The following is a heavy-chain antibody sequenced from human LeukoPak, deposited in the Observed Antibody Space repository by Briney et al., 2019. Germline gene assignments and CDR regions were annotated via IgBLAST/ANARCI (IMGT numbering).Heavy chain of an antibody. CDR3: ARGRSYYDSSGYYYDY. CDR2: INHSGST. CDR1: GGPFSGYF. D-gene: IGHD3-22*01. Sequence: SETLSLTCAVSGGPFSGYFWSWIRQSSGKGLEWIGEINHSGSTNYNPSLKSRVTISVDTSKNQFSLKLSSVTAADTAVYYCARGRSYYDSSGYYYDYWGQGTLVTVSS. V-gene: IGHV4-34*01. J-gene: IGHJ4*02.